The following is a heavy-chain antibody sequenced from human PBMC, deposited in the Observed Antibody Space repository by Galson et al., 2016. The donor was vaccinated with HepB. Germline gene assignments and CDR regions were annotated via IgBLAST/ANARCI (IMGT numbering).Heavy chain of an antibody. D-gene: IGHD5-24*01. CDR1: GFSFDDYA. CDR3: VRDGATADLFYGLDV. CDR2: ISSNGSIV. Sequence: SLRLSCAASGFSFDDYAFHWVRQAPGKGLEWVSGISSNGSIVAFAESVKGRFSISRDNARNHLFLQMNSLRPDDTALYYGVRDGATADLFYGLDVWGPGTTVTVSS. V-gene: IGHV3-9*01. J-gene: IGHJ6*02.